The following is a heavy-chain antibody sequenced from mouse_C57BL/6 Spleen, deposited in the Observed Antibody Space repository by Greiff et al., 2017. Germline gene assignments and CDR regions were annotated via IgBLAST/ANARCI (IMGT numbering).Heavy chain of an antibody. V-gene: IGHV1-26*01. CDR3: ASGYGSNMDY. D-gene: IGHD1-1*01. Sequence: VQLQQSGPELVKPGASVKISCKASGYTFTDYYMNWVKQSHGKSLEWIGDINPNNGGTSYNQKFKGKATLTVDKSSSTAYMELRSLTSEDSAVYYCASGYGSNMDYWGQGTSVTVSS. J-gene: IGHJ4*01. CDR1: GYTFTDYY. CDR2: INPNNGGT.